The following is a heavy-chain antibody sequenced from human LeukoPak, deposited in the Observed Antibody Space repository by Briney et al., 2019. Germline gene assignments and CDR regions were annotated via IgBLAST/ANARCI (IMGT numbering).Heavy chain of an antibody. Sequence: PGGSLRLSCAASGFTFSSYWMSWVRQAPGKGLEWVANIRQDGSENNYVDSVKGRFTISRDNAKNSLYLQMNSLRAEDTAVYYCAREYDWSMAHYFDYWGQGTLVTVSS. CDR1: GFTFSSYW. CDR2: IRQDGSEN. D-gene: IGHD1-20*01. J-gene: IGHJ4*02. V-gene: IGHV3-7*05. CDR3: AREYDWSMAHYFDY.